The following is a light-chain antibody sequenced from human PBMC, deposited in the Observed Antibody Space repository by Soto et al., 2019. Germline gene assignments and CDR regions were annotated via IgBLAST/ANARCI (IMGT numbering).Light chain of an antibody. CDR3: QQYKSYPRT. CDR1: ESISSW. V-gene: IGKV1-5*03. CDR2: KAS. Sequence: DIQMTQSPSTLSASVGDRVSITCRASESISSWLAWYQQKPGTAPKLLIYKASGLESGVPSRFSGSGSGTEFTLTISSLQPDDFATYYCQQYKSYPRTFGQGTKLEIK. J-gene: IGKJ2*01.